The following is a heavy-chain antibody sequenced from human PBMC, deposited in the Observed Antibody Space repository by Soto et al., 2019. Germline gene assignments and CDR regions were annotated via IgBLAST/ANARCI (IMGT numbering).Heavy chain of an antibody. D-gene: IGHD6-19*01. V-gene: IGHV3-74*01. Sequence: PGGSLRLSCAASGFTFSSYWMHWVRQAPGKGLVWVSRINSDGSSTSYADSVKGRFTISRDNAKNTLYLQMNSLRAEDTAVYYCARDRREAVAGPRSYGMDVWGQGTTVTVSS. CDR1: GFTFSSYW. CDR2: INSDGSST. J-gene: IGHJ6*02. CDR3: ARDRREAVAGPRSYGMDV.